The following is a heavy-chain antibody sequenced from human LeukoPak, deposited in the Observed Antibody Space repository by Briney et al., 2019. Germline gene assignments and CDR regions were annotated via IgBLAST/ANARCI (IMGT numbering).Heavy chain of an antibody. CDR2: ISYSGST. V-gene: IGHV4-59*01. CDR1: GGSISGYY. D-gene: IGHD3-22*01. Sequence: PSETLSLTCTVSGGSISGYYWSWIRQPPGKGLEWIGYISYSGSTNYNPSLMTRVTISLDTSKSQFSLKLSSVTAADTAVYYCARGDNYYESSAWFGYWGQGTLVTVSS. CDR3: ARGDNYYESSAWFGY. J-gene: IGHJ4*02.